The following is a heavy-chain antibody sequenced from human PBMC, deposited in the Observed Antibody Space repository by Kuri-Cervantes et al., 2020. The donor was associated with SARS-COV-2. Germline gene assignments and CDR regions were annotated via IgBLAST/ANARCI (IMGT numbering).Heavy chain of an antibody. J-gene: IGHJ5*01. D-gene: IGHD6-13*01. V-gene: IGHV1-69*06. CDR2: IIPIFGTA. CDR3: TTGASAGRDNWFDP. CDR1: GGTFSSYA. Sequence: SVKVSCKASGGTFSSYAISWVRQAPGQGLEWMGGIIPIFGTANYAQKFQGRVTMTEETSTDTAYMELSILRSEDTAVYYCTTGASAGRDNWFDPWGQGTLVTVSS.